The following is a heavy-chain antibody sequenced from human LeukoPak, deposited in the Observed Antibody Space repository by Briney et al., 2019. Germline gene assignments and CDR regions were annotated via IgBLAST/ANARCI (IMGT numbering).Heavy chain of an antibody. CDR3: ARESRGYYGSGSYFFYYYMDV. CDR1: GGSISGYY. D-gene: IGHD3-10*01. V-gene: IGHV4-59*01. CDR2: MYSSGSA. Sequence: SETLSLTCTVSGGSISGYYLSWIRQPPGKGLEWIGYMYSSGSANYNPSLTRRVTISVDTSKNQFSLKLSSVTAADTAVYYCARESRGYYGSGSYFFYYYMDVWGKGTTVTVSS. J-gene: IGHJ6*03.